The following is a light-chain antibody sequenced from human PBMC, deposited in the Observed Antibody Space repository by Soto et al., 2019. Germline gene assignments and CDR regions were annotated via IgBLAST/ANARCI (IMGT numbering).Light chain of an antibody. CDR1: QYINTR. CDR2: QTS. CDR3: HQRQSWPRT. J-gene: IGKJ1*01. V-gene: IGKV3-11*01. Sequence: EIVLTQSPATLSSFPGDRVTLSCRASQYINTRLAWYQHRPGQAPRLLIYQTSIRAAGIPARFSASGSGTDLTLTISDVHPEDFALYYCHQRQSWPRTFGQGTKVDIK.